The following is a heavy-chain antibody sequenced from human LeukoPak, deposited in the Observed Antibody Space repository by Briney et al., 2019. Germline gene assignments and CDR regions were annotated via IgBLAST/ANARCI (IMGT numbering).Heavy chain of an antibody. V-gene: IGHV1-46*01. CDR3: ARPVPYCSSTSCLDY. CDR1: GYTFTSYY. J-gene: IGHJ4*02. CDR2: INPSGGST. D-gene: IGHD2-2*01. Sequence: ASVKVSCKASGYTFTSYYMHWVRQAPGQELEWMGIINPSGGSTSYAQKFQGRVTMTRDTSTSTVYMELSSLRSEDTAVYYCARPVPYCSSTSCLDYWGQGTLVTVSS.